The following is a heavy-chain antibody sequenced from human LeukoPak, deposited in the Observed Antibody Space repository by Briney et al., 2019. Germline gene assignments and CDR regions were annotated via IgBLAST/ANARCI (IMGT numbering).Heavy chain of an antibody. D-gene: IGHD2-15*01. Sequence: AGTLSLTCTVSGGPISSSSYYWGWIRQPPGKRLEWIVSINYGGRTYDNPSLNSRVTISLDTSKSHYSLKLRSVTAADTAVYYCARPLGYCSGGSCYGDAFDIWGQGTMV. CDR1: GGPISSSSYY. J-gene: IGHJ3*02. CDR3: ARPLGYCSGGSCYGDAFDI. CDR2: INYGGRT. V-gene: IGHV4-39*02.